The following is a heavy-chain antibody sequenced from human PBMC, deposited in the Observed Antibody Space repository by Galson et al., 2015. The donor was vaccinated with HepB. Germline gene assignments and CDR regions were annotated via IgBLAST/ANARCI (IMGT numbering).Heavy chain of an antibody. J-gene: IGHJ1*01. CDR3: ASRYYYDSSGYYYDGEYFQH. V-gene: IGHV4-39*01. Sequence: LSLTCTVSGGSISSSSYYWGWIRQPPGKGLEWIGSIYYSGSTYYNPSLKSRVTISVDTSKNQFSLKLSSVTAADTAVYYCASRYYYDSSGYYYDGEYFQHWGQGTLVTVSS. CDR1: GGSISSSSYY. D-gene: IGHD3-22*01. CDR2: IYYSGST.